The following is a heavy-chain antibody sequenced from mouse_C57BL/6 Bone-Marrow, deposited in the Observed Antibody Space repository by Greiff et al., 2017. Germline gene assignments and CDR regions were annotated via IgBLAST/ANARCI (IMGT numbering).Heavy chain of an antibody. CDR3: ARYYFYAMDY. J-gene: IGHJ4*01. CDR1: GYTFTSYG. CDR2: IYPRSGNT. Sequence: VQLQQSGPELVKPGASVKLSCKASGYTFTSYGISWVKQRTGQGLEWIGEIYPRSGNTYYNEKFKGKATLTADKSSSTAYMELRSLTSEDSAVYFCARYYFYAMDYWGQGTSVTVSS. V-gene: IGHV1-81*01. D-gene: IGHD1-1*01.